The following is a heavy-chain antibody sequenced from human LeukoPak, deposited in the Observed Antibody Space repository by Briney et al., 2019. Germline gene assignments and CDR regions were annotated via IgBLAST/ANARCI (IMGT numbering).Heavy chain of an antibody. V-gene: IGHV3-48*03. CDR3: AREPGSRYRGGKGY. CDR1: GFTFSSYE. Sequence: PGGSLRLSCAASGFTFSSYEMNWVRQAPGKGLEWVSYISSSGSTIYYAGSVKGRFTISRDNAKNSLYLQMNSLRAEDTAVYYCAREPGSRYRGGKGYWGQGTLVTVSS. CDR2: ISSSGSTI. J-gene: IGHJ4*02. D-gene: IGHD2-2*01.